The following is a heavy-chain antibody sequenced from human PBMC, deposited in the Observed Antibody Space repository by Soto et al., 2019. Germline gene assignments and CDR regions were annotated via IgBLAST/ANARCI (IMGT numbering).Heavy chain of an antibody. J-gene: IGHJ5*02. V-gene: IGHV4-39*07. CDR1: GGAISSGDYY. Sequence: SETLSLTWTVAGGAISSGDYYWSWIRQPPGKGLEWIGSIYYSGSTYYNPSLKSRVTISVDTSKNQFSLKLTSVTAADTAVYYCARSVFPWGQGTLVTVLL. CDR3: ARSVFP. CDR2: IYYSGST.